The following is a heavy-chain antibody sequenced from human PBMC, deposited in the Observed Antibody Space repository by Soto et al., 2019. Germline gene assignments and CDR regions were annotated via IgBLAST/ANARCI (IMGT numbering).Heavy chain of an antibody. J-gene: IGHJ5*02. V-gene: IGHV1-18*01. CDR2: ISAYNGNT. CDR3: ARDQGFRVVINSNWFDP. D-gene: IGHD2-21*01. Sequence: ASVKVSCKASGYTFSIYGIMWVLRSPLQWLEWMGCISAYNGNTNSAEKLRGRLTMTTDASTTTAYMELRSLRSDDTAIYYCARDQGFRVVINSNWFDPWGQGTLVTVSS. CDR1: GYTFSIYG.